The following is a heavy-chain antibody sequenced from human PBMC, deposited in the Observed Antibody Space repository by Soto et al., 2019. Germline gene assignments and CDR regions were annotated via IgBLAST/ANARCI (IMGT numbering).Heavy chain of an antibody. D-gene: IGHD3-16*01. CDR2: IYSGRST. J-gene: IGHJ6*02. Sequence: EVQLVESGGGLIQPGGSLRLSCAASGFTVSSNYMSWVRQAPGKGLEWVSVIYSGRSTYYADSVKGRLTISRDTSKNALYLQMHSLSAAGTAVYDVERDGGDDGMDVWGQGTTVTVSS. CDR1: GFTVSSNY. V-gene: IGHV3-53*01. CDR3: ERDGGDDGMDV.